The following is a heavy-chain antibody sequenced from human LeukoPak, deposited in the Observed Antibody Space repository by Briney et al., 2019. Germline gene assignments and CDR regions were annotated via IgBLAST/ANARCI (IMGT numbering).Heavy chain of an antibody. CDR1: GGSINSDY. V-gene: IGHV4-59*08. D-gene: IGHD1-26*01. J-gene: IGHJ4*02. Sequence: SETLSLTCAVSGGSINSDYWSWIRQPPGNRLEWIGFMYHTGTTNLNPSFKSRVTISLASSKSYFSLSLNSVTAADTAVYYCARHADRKWDLPGSFDSWGQGVRVAVSS. CDR3: ARHADRKWDLPGSFDS. CDR2: MYHTGTT.